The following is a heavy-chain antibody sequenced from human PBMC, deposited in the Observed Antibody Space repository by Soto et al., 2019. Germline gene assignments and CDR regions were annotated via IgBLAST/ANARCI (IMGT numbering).Heavy chain of an antibody. J-gene: IGHJ4*02. Sequence: EVHLVESGGGLVQPGGSLRLSCAASGFTFRNYWMSWVRQAPGKGLEWVANINQDGSEKYYVDSVKGRFTISRDNTKNSLYLQMNSLRAEDTAVYYCARGDGGYTECGYWGQGTLVTVSS. CDR2: INQDGSEK. CDR3: ARGDGGYTECGY. V-gene: IGHV3-7*01. CDR1: GFTFRNYW. D-gene: IGHD2-2*02.